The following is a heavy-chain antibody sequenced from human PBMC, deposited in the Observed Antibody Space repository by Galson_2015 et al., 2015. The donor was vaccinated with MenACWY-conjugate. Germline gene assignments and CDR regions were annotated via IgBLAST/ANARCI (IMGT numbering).Heavy chain of an antibody. CDR3: ARTPRSYSGYTFEK. CDR1: GFTFSDYY. D-gene: IGHD5-12*01. J-gene: IGHJ4*02. V-gene: IGHV3-11*06. CDR2: ISSGHIYS. Sequence: SLRLSCAASGFTFSDYYMSWIRQAPGKGLEWVAYISSGHIYSNHADSVKGRFTISRDNAKNSLFLQMNSLRAKDTAVYFCARTPRSYSGYTFEKWGQGTLVTVSS.